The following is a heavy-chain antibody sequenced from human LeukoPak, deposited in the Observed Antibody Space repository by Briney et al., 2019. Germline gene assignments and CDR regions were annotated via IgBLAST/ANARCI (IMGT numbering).Heavy chain of an antibody. J-gene: IGHJ4*02. CDR1: GGSISSGGYY. V-gene: IGHV4-31*03. CDR3: ASPLAVAGTNYFDY. Sequence: SETLSLTCTVSGGSISSGGYYWSWIRQHPGKGLEWIGYIYYSGSTYYNPSLKSRVTISVDTSKNQFSLKLSSVTAADTAVYYCASPLAVAGTNYFDYWGQGTLVTVSS. D-gene: IGHD6-19*01. CDR2: IYYSGST.